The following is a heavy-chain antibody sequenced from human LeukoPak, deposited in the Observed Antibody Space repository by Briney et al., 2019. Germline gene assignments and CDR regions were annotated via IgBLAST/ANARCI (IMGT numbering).Heavy chain of an antibody. V-gene: IGHV3-23*01. J-gene: IGHJ4*01. Sequence: GFLRLSCAASGFTFSSSAMSWVRQAPGKGLEWVSAISGSGGNTYYAGSVKGRFTISRGNSKNTLYLQMNDLRAEDTAVYYCAKQTGSGCYTSLDFWGHGTLVTVSS. CDR1: GFTFSSSA. CDR2: ISGSGGNT. D-gene: IGHD2-15*01. CDR3: AKQTGSGCYTSLDF.